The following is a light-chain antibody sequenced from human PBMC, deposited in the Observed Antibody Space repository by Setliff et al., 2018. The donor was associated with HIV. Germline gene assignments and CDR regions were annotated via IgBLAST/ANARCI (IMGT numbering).Light chain of an antibody. CDR3: SSYTSCSTLV. CDR2: EVS. J-gene: IGLJ1*01. V-gene: IGLV2-14*01. CDR1: SSDVGGYPY. Sequence: QSVLTQPASVSGSPGQSVTVSCTGTSSDVGGYPYVSWYQQYPGKVPKLMIYEVSNRPSGVSNRFSGSKSANMASLTISGLQAEDEADYYCSSYTSCSTLVFGTGTKVTVL.